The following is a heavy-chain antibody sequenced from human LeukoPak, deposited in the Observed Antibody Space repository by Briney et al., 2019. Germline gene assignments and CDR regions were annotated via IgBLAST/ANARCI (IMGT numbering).Heavy chain of an antibody. D-gene: IGHD6-19*01. V-gene: IGHV4-34*01. CDR3: ATIYSSGWYLKRTDY. Sequence: SETLSLTCGVYGGSFSGYYWSWIRQPPGKGLEWIGEINYSGSTNYNPSLKSRVTISVDTSKNQFSLKLSSVTAADTAVYYCATIYSSGWYLKRTDYWGQGTLVTVSS. J-gene: IGHJ4*02. CDR1: GGSFSGYY. CDR2: INYSGST.